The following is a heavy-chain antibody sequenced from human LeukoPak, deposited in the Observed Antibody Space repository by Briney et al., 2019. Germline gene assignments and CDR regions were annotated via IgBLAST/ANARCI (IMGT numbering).Heavy chain of an antibody. CDR2: FDPEDGET. CDR1: GYTLTELS. Sequence: ASVKVSCKVSGYTLTELSMHWVRQAPGKGLEWMGGFDPEDGETIYAQKFQGRVTMTEDTSTDTAYMELSSLRSEDTAVCYCATGDSSSWYYAFDIWGQGTMVTVSS. D-gene: IGHD6-13*01. J-gene: IGHJ3*02. CDR3: ATGDSSSWYYAFDI. V-gene: IGHV1-24*01.